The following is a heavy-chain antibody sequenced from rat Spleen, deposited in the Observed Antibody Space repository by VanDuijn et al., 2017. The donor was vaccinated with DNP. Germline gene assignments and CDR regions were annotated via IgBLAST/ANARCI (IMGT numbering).Heavy chain of an antibody. V-gene: IGHV5-27*01. D-gene: IGHD1-2*01. CDR3: TRDNYSSYIPYYYAMDA. CDR1: GFTFSDYY. Sequence: EVQLVESGGGLVQPGRSLKLSCAASGFTFSDYYMAWVRQAPTKGLEWVATISTSGGRTYYRDSVKGRFTFSRDNAKSTLYLQMNSLRSEDTATYYCTRDNYSSYIPYYYAMDAWGQGTSVTVSS. CDR2: ISTSGGRT. J-gene: IGHJ4*01.